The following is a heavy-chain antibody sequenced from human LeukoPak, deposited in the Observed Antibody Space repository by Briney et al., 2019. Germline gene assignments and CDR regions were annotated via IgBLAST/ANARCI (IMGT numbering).Heavy chain of an antibody. CDR1: EFTIRDHY. CDR2: ISGSGSTI. Sequence: GGSLRLSCADSEFTIRDHYVSWIRQAPGKGLEWVSYISGSGSTIYYGDSVKGRFTISRDNSKNTLYLQMNSLRAEDTAVYYCARGVRDYDSLGHYYYYYMDVWGKGTTVTVSS. J-gene: IGHJ6*03. D-gene: IGHD3-3*01. V-gene: IGHV3-11*04. CDR3: ARGVRDYDSLGHYYYYYMDV.